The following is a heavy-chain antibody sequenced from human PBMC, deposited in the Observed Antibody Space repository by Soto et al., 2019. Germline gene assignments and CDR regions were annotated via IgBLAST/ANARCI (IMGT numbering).Heavy chain of an antibody. CDR1: GYTITSYG. J-gene: IGHJ4*02. CDR3: ARDGAVAGDLNFDY. V-gene: IGHV1-3*01. Sequence: QVQLVQSGAEVKKPGASVKVSCKASGYTITSYGLHWVRQAPGQRLEWMGWINAGNGNTKYSQKFQGRVTITRDTSASRAYMELTSLRSEDTAVYYCARDGAVAGDLNFDYWGQGTLVTVSS. D-gene: IGHD6-19*01. CDR2: INAGNGNT.